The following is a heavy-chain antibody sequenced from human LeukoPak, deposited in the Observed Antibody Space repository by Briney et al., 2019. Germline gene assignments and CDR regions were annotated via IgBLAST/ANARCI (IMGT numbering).Heavy chain of an antibody. V-gene: IGHV1-46*01. D-gene: IGHD3-22*01. Sequence: ASVKVSCKASGYTFISYAMHWVRQAPGQGLEWMGIINPSGGSTSYAQKFQGRVTMTRDTSTSTVYMELSSLRSEDTAVYYCARVATMIVVVNYFDYWGQGTLVTVSS. CDR1: GYTFISYA. J-gene: IGHJ4*02. CDR2: INPSGGST. CDR3: ARVATMIVVVNYFDY.